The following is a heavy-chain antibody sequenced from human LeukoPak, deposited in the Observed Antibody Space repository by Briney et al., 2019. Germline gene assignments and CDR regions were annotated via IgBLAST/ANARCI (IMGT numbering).Heavy chain of an antibody. CDR2: IYYSGST. CDR3: ARQRIQLWLHTGGFDY. J-gene: IGHJ4*02. V-gene: IGHV4-39*01. CDR1: GGSISSSSYY. D-gene: IGHD5-18*01. Sequence: PSETLSLTCTVSGGSISSSSYYWGWIRQPPGKGLEWIGSIYYSGSTYYNPSLKSRVTISVDTSKNQFSLKLSSVTAADTAVYYCARQRIQLWLHTGGFDYWGQGTLVTVSS.